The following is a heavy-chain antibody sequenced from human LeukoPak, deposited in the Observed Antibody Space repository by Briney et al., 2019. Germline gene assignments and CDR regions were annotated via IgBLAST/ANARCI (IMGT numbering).Heavy chain of an antibody. V-gene: IGHV4-34*01. CDR3: ARDLSGYSYGFGY. Sequence: SETLSLTCAVYGGSFSGYYWSWIRQPPGKGLEWIGSIYYSGSTYYNPSLKSRVTISVDTSKNQFSLKLSSVTAADTAVYYCARDLSGYSYGFGYWGQGTLVTVSS. CDR1: GGSFSGYY. J-gene: IGHJ4*02. CDR2: IYYSGST. D-gene: IGHD5-18*01.